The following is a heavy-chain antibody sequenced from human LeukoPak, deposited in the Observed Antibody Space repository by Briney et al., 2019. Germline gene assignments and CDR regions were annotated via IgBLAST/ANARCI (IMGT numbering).Heavy chain of an antibody. D-gene: IGHD4-17*01. V-gene: IGHV3-43D*03. CDR3: AKGPYDYGDYRFDY. J-gene: IGHJ4*02. CDR1: GFTFDDYA. CDR2: ISWDGGST. Sequence: GGSLRLSCAASGFTFDDYAMHWVRQAPGKGLEWVSLISWDGGSTYYADSVKGRFTISRDNSKNSLYLQMNSLRAEDTALYYCAKGPYDYGDYRFDYWGQGTLVTVSS.